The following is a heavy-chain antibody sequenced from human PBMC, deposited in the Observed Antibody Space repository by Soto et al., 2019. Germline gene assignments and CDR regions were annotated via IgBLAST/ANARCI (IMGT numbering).Heavy chain of an antibody. CDR2: IHSDGSST. V-gene: IGHV3-74*01. D-gene: IGHD2-21*02. J-gene: IGHJ3*01. Sequence: PGGALRLSCAASGFTVSSYGMHWVRQAPGQGLVWVSRIHSDGSSTTYADSVKGRFTISRDNAKNTLYLQMNSLRAEDTAVYYCARGDRGAFDLWGQGTMVTVSS. CDR1: GFTVSSYG. CDR3: ARGDRGAFDL.